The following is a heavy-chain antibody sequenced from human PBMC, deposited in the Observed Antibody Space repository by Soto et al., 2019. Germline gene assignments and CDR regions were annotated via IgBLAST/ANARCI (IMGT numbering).Heavy chain of an antibody. Sequence: SETLSLTCTVSGGSIGHYYWSWIRQSPGKGLEWIGYAYYSGSTDYNPSLKSRVTMSVDTSKNQVSLKLNSVTTADTAVYYCARDRSTYGGGGTGEVKENWFDPWGPGTLVTVSS. D-gene: IGHD2-8*01. CDR1: GGSIGHYY. V-gene: IGHV4-59*01. CDR3: ARDRSTYGGGGTGEVKENWFDP. CDR2: AYYSGST. J-gene: IGHJ5*02.